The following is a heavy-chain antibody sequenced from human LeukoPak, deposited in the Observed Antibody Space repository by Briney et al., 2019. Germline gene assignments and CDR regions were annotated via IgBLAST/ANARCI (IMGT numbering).Heavy chain of an antibody. CDR2: IYHSGST. J-gene: IGHJ4*02. CDR1: GGSLSSGGYS. Sequence: PSETLSLTCAVSGGSLSSGGYSWSWLRQPPGKGLEWIGYIYHSGSTYYNPSLKSRVTISVDRSKNQFSLKLSSVTAADTAVYYCARTAGNWIFDYWGQGTLVTVSS. D-gene: IGHD1-20*01. CDR3: ARTAGNWIFDY. V-gene: IGHV4-30-2*01.